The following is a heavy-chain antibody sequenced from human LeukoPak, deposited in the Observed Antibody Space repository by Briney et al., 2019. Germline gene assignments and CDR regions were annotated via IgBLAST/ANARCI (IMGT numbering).Heavy chain of an antibody. CDR2: IFSDGSNT. V-gene: IGHV3-74*01. CDR3: ARGLVPGFLDY. D-gene: IGHD4-11*01. Sequence: PGGSLRLSCVSSGFTFSGHWMSWVRQAPGKGLVWVSRIFSDGSNTDYADSVRGRFTISRDNAKNTLYLQMNSLRAEDTAVYYCARGLVPGFLDYWGQGTPVTVSS. J-gene: IGHJ4*02. CDR1: GFTFSGHW.